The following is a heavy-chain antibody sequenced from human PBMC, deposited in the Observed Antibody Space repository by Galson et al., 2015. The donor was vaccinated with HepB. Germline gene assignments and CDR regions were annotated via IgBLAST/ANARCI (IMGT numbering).Heavy chain of an antibody. V-gene: IGHV3-30*04. Sequence: SLRLSCAASGFTFSSYAMHWVRQAPGKGLEWVAVISYDGSNKYYADSVKGRFTISRDNSKNTLYLQMNSLRAEDTAVYYCARDEWLQSYYYGMDVWGQGTTVTVSS. CDR3: ARDEWLQSYYYGMDV. CDR1: GFTFSSYA. J-gene: IGHJ6*02. D-gene: IGHD5-24*01. CDR2: ISYDGSNK.